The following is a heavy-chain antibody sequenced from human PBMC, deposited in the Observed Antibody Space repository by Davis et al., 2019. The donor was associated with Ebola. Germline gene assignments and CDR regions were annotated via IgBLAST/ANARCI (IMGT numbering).Heavy chain of an antibody. J-gene: IGHJ6*02. CDR1: GGSISSSSYY. Sequence: SETLSLTCTVSGGSISSSSYYWGWIRQPPGKGLEWIGSIYYSGSTYYNPSLKSRVTISVDTSKNQFSLKLSSVTAADTAVYYCARAYSSSSRGYYYYGMDVWGQGTTVTVSS. D-gene: IGHD6-6*01. CDR2: IYYSGST. V-gene: IGHV4-39*01. CDR3: ARAYSSSSRGYYYYGMDV.